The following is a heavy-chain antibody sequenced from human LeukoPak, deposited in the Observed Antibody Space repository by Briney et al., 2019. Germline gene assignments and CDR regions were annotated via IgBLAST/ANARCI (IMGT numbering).Heavy chain of an antibody. CDR3: ARSPGSSSAYYWFDP. Sequence: GGSLRLSCAASGFTFSSYWMSWVRQAPGKGLEWVSSISSSSGYIYYADSVKGRFTISRDNAKNSLYLQMNSLRAEDTAVYYCARSPGSSSAYYWFDPWGQGTLVTVSS. CDR2: ISSSSGYI. CDR1: GFTFSSYW. J-gene: IGHJ5*02. V-gene: IGHV3-21*01. D-gene: IGHD6-6*01.